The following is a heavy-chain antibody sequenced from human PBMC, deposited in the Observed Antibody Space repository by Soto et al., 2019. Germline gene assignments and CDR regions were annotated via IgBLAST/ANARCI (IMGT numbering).Heavy chain of an antibody. J-gene: IGHJ6*02. CDR3: VRGQPHRITIFEVVIRSYDYGMDV. Sequence: PSETLSLTCAVSGGSISSGGYSWSWIRQPPGKGLEWIGYIYHSGSTYYNPSLKSRVTMAVDTSKNQFSLKLSSVTAADTAVYFCVRGQPHRITIFEVVIRSYDYGMDVWGQGTTVTVSS. CDR2: IYHSGST. D-gene: IGHD3-3*01. CDR1: GGSISSGGYS. V-gene: IGHV4-30-2*01.